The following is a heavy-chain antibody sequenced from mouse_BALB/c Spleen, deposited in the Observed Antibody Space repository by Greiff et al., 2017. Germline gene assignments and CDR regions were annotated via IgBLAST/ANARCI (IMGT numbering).Heavy chain of an antibody. D-gene: IGHD2-3*01. V-gene: IGHV5-17*02. Sequence: EVKLVESGGGLVQPGGSRKLSCAASGFTFSSFGMHWVRQAPEKGLEWVAYISSGSSTIYYADTVKGRFTISRDNPKNTLFLQMTSLRSEDTAMYYCARRVDGYGAMDYWGQGTSVTVSS. CDR2: ISSGSSTI. J-gene: IGHJ4*01. CDR1: GFTFSSFG. CDR3: ARRVDGYGAMDY.